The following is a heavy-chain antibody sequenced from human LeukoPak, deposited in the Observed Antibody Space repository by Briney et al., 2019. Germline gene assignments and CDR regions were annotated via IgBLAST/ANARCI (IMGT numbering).Heavy chain of an antibody. CDR2: IYTSGST. CDR1: GGSISSGSYY. Sequence: SETLSLTCTVSGGSISSGSYYWSWIRQPAGKGLEWIGRIYTSGSTNYNPSLKSRVTISVDTSKNQFSLKLSSVTAADTAVYYCARDMGVLRYFNYMDVWGKGTTVTISS. CDR3: ARDMGVLRYFNYMDV. J-gene: IGHJ6*03. D-gene: IGHD3-9*01. V-gene: IGHV4-61*02.